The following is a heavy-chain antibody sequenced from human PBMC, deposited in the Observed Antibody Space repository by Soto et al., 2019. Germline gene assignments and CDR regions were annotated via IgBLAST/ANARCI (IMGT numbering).Heavy chain of an antibody. CDR1: GFGLSITR. V-gene: IGHV3-30-3*01. Sequence: GGSLRLSCAAPGFGLSITRLHWVRQAPGKGPKWVALISYDGTNKFYADPVKGRFTISRHNSKSTLYLQVDSVRPEDAAVYYCARDPKTSGGQHWAFNYFDSWGQGTLVTVSS. D-gene: IGHD7-27*01. CDR2: ISYDGTNK. CDR3: ARDPKTSGGQHWAFNYFDS. J-gene: IGHJ4*02.